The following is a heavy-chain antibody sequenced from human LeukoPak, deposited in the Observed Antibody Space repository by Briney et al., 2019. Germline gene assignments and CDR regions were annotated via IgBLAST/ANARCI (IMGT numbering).Heavy chain of an antibody. CDR1: GGSISSSSYC. Sequence: SETLSLTCTVSGGSISSSSYCWGWIRQPPGKGLEWIESIYYSGSTYYNPSLKSRVTISVDTSKNQFSLKLSSVTAADTAVYYCASVGDSSGWYLGLGYYDSMGYGMDVWGQGTTVTVSS. CDR2: IYYSGST. CDR3: ASVGDSSGWYLGLGYYDSMGYGMDV. V-gene: IGHV4-39*01. D-gene: IGHD6-19*01. J-gene: IGHJ6*02.